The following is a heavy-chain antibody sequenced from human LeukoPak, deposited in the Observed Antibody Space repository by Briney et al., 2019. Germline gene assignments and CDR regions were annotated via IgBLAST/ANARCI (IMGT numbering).Heavy chain of an antibody. D-gene: IGHD6-6*01. CDR1: GGTFSSYA. J-gene: IGHJ4*02. V-gene: IGHV1-69*13. CDR3: ARELRLFGSSPIDY. Sequence: SVKVPCKASGGTFSSYAISWVRQAPGQGLEWMGGIIPIFGTANYAQKFQGRVTITADESTSTAYMELSSLRSEDTAVYYCARELRLFGSSPIDYWGQGTLVTVSS. CDR2: IIPIFGTA.